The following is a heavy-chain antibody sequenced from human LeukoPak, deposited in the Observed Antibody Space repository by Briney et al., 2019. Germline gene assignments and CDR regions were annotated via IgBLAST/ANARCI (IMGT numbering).Heavy chain of an antibody. CDR2: IYTSGST. D-gene: IGHD3-22*01. J-gene: IGHJ1*01. V-gene: IGHV4-61*02. Sequence: SETLSLTCTVSGGSISSGSYYWSWIRQPAGKGLEWIGRIYTSGSTNYNPSLKSRVTISVDTSKNQFSLKLSSVTAADTAVYYCAREGNSYDSSGPPYFQHWGQGTLVTVSS. CDR3: AREGNSYDSSGPPYFQH. CDR1: GGSISSGSYY.